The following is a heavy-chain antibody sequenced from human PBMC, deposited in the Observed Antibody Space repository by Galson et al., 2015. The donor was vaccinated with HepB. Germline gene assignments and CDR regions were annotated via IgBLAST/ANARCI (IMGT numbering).Heavy chain of an antibody. D-gene: IGHD6-19*01. CDR1: GFTFNSHW. CDR2: IEQDGSEK. CDR3: ARSSGWSSDY. V-gene: IGHV3-7*03. J-gene: IGHJ4*02. Sequence: SLRLSCAASGFTFNSHWMTWVRQAPGKGLEWVGNIEQDGSEKNYVDSVKGRFTIPRDNAKSSLYLQMNSLRVEDTAVYYCARSSGWSSDYWGQGTLVTVSS.